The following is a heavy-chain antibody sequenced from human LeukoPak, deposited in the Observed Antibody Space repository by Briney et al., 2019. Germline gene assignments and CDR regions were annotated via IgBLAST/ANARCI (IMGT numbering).Heavy chain of an antibody. Sequence: GGSLRLSCAASGFTFSNYGFHWVRQAPGKGLEWVAFIRYDGNDKYYADSVKGRFTISRDNSKNTAYLQMNSLRGDDTSIYYCAKVIVSVSANGAFDYWGQGTLVTVSS. V-gene: IGHV3-30*02. CDR1: GFTFSNYG. CDR3: AKVIVSVSANGAFDY. J-gene: IGHJ4*02. D-gene: IGHD5/OR15-5a*01. CDR2: IRYDGNDK.